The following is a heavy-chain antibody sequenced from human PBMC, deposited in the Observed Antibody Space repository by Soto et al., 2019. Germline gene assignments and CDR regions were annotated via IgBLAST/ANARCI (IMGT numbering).Heavy chain of an antibody. CDR3: ARVVWPAATDAFYYYYGMDV. Sequence: GGSLRLSCAASGFTFSSYGMHWVRQAPGKGLEWVAVIWYDGSNKYYADSVKGRFTISRDNSKNTLYLQMNSLRAEDTAVYYCARVVWPAATDAFYYYYGMDVWGQGTTVTVSS. V-gene: IGHV3-33*01. J-gene: IGHJ6*02. CDR1: GFTFSSYG. CDR2: IWYDGSNK. D-gene: IGHD2-2*01.